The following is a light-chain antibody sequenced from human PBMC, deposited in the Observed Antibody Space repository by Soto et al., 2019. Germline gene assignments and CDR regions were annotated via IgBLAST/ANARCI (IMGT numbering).Light chain of an antibody. CDR1: MRDVGAYNL. Sequence: QSALTQPASVSGSPGQSITISCAGTMRDVGAYNLVSWYQQHPGRAPQLIIYEVRNRPSGISFRFSGSKSGNTASLTISGLQAEDEADYYCCSYVTYSPSLVFGGGTQLTVL. CDR2: EVR. V-gene: IGLV2-14*01. CDR3: CSYVTYSPSLV. J-gene: IGLJ7*01.